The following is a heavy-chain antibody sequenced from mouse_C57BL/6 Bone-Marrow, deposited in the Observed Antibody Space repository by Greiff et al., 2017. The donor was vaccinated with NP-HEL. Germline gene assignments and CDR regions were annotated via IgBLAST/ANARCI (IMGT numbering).Heavy chain of an antibody. CDR3: ARNWDGEDY. CDR1: GFTFSSYG. CDR2: ISSGGSYT. Sequence: EVQVVESGGDLVKPGGSLKLSCAASGFTFSSYGMSWVRQTPDKRLEWVATISSGGSYTYYPDSVKGRFTISRDNAKNTLYLQMSSLKSEDTAMYYCARNWDGEDYWGQGTTLTVSS. V-gene: IGHV5-6*01. D-gene: IGHD4-1*01. J-gene: IGHJ2*01.